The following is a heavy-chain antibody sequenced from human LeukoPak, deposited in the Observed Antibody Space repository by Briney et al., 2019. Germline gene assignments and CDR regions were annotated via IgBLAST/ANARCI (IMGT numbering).Heavy chain of an antibody. D-gene: IGHD3-10*01. V-gene: IGHV4-31*03. CDR1: GGSISSGGYY. CDR3: ARGKSITMVRDDAFDI. CDR2: IYYSGST. Sequence: SETLSLTCTVSGGSISSGGYYWSWIRQHPGKGLEWIGYIYYSGSTYYNPSLKSRVTISVDTSKNQFSLKLSSVTAADTAVYYCARGKSITMVRDDAFDIWGQGTMVTISS. J-gene: IGHJ3*02.